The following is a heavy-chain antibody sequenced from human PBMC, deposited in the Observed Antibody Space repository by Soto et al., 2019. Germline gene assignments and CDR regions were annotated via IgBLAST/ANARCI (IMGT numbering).Heavy chain of an antibody. CDR1: GGSFSGYY. J-gene: IGHJ5*02. Sequence: SETLSLTCAVYGGSFSGYYWSWIRQPPGKGLEWIGETNHSGSTNYNPSLKSRVTISVDTSKNQFSLKLSSVTAADTAVYYCARYGGAAAGSYNWFDPWGQGTLVTVSS. D-gene: IGHD6-13*01. V-gene: IGHV4-34*01. CDR3: ARYGGAAAGSYNWFDP. CDR2: TNHSGST.